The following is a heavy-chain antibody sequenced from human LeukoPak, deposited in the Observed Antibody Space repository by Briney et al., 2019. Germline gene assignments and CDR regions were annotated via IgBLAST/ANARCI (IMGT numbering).Heavy chain of an antibody. D-gene: IGHD2/OR15-2a*01. Sequence: PSETLSLTCTVSGGSMNSRSYHWRWIRQPPGKGLELIGSIYYSGSANYNPSLKSRVSISADTSKNQFSLLLSSVTAADTAFYYCATYTDYFTSLDPWGQRTLVTVSS. V-gene: IGHV4-39*01. J-gene: IGHJ5*02. CDR1: GGSMNSRSYH. CDR3: ATYTDYFTSLDP. CDR2: IYYSGSA.